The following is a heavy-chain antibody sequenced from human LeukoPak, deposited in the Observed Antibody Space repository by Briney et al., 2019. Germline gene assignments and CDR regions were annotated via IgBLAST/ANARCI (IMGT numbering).Heavy chain of an antibody. CDR3: AREAGTTSGELDY. CDR1: GFTFSSYS. D-gene: IGHD1-7*01. Sequence: GGSLRLSCAASGFTFSSYSMNWVRQAPGKGLEWVSSISSSSSYIYYEDSVKGRFTISRDNAKNSLYLQMNSLRAEDTAVYYCAREAGTTSGELDYWGQGTLVTVSS. V-gene: IGHV3-21*01. CDR2: ISSSSSYI. J-gene: IGHJ4*02.